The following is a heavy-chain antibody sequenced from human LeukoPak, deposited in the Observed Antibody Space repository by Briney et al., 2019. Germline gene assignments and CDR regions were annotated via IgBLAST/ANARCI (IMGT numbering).Heavy chain of an antibody. J-gene: IGHJ4*02. CDR2: IKQDGSEK. Sequence: GGSLRLSCAASGFTFSSYWMSWVRQAPGKGLEWVANIKQDGSEKYYVDPVKGRFTISRDNAKNSLYLQMNSLRAEDTAVYYCARDRRVLTMIVVATNWGQGTLVTVSS. V-gene: IGHV3-7*01. CDR3: ARDRRVLTMIVVATN. D-gene: IGHD3-22*01. CDR1: GFTFSSYW.